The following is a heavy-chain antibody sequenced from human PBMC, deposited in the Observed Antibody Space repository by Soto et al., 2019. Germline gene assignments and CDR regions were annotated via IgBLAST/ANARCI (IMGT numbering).Heavy chain of an antibody. CDR2: IYYSGST. CDR1: GGSISSSSYY. J-gene: IGHJ6*02. D-gene: IGHD5-12*01. CDR3: ARRVEMATSGLMYYYYGMDV. V-gene: IGHV4-39*01. Sequence: QLQLQESGPGLVKPSETLSLTCTVSGGSISSSSYYWGWIRQPPGKGLEWIGSIYYSGSTYYNPSLKSRVTISVDTSKNQFSLKLSSVTAADTAVYYCARRVEMATSGLMYYYYGMDVWGQGTTVTVSS.